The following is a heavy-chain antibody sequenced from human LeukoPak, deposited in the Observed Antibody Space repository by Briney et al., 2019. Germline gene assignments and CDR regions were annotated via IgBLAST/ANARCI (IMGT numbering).Heavy chain of an antibody. Sequence: GGSLRLSCAASGFTFSSYAMSWVRQAPGKGLEWVSAISGSGGSTYYADSVKGRFTISRDNSKNTLYLQMNSLRAEDTAVYYCARRHGGGYYDFWSGYYQNYYYYGMDVWGQGTTVTVSS. CDR1: GFTFSSYA. J-gene: IGHJ6*02. V-gene: IGHV3-23*01. CDR2: ISGSGGST. CDR3: ARRHGGGYYDFWSGYYQNYYYYGMDV. D-gene: IGHD3-3*01.